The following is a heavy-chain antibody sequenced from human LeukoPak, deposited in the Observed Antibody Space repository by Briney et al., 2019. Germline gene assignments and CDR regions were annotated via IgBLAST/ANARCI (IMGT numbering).Heavy chain of an antibody. CDR3: ARGGDLVVRGTYDY. Sequence: GASVKVSCKASGGTFSSYAISWVRQAPGQGLEWMGGIIPIFGTANYAQKFQGRVTITADESTSTAYMELSSLRSEDTAVYYCARGGDLVVRGTYDYWGQGTLVTVSS. CDR1: GGTFSSYA. CDR2: IIPIFGTA. D-gene: IGHD3-10*01. V-gene: IGHV1-69*13. J-gene: IGHJ4*02.